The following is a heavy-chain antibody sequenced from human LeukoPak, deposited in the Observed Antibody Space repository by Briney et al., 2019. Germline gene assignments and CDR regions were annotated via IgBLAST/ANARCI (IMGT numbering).Heavy chain of an antibody. J-gene: IGHJ4*02. V-gene: IGHV4-59*01. CDR3: AXXXXGXLGPTPFFDS. D-gene: IGHD1-26*01. CDR2: VFYNGST. Sequence: SETLSLTCTVSGDSMSNYYWHWIRQPPLKGLEWSGYVFYNGSTNYSPSLKSRVTISIDMSKYHFSLRLTSLTAADPAFYFCAXXXXGXLGPTPFFDSWGQGTFVTVSS. CDR1: GDSMSNYY.